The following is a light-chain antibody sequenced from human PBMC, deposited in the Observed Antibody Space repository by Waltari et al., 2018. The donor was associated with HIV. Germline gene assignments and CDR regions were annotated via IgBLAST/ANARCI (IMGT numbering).Light chain of an antibody. CDR1: ALPKQY. Sequence: SYELAQPPSVSVSPGQTARIPCSGDALPKQYAYWYQQKPGQSPVLVIYQDNKRPSGIPERFSGSNSGKTATLTISGTQAMDEADFYCQTWDSSTVVFGGGTKLTVL. V-gene: IGLV3-1*01. CDR3: QTWDSSTVV. CDR2: QDN. J-gene: IGLJ2*01.